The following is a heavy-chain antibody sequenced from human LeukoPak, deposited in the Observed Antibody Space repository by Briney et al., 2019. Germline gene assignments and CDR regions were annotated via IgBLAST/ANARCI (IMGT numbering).Heavy chain of an antibody. CDR1: GYTFTSYD. CDR3: ASRSGYPYYYYYGMDV. Sequence: ASVKVSCKASGYTFTSYDINWVRQATGQGLEWMGWMNPNSGNTGYAQKFQGRVTMTRNTSISTAYMELSSLRSEDTAVYYCASRSGYPYYYYYGMDVWGQGTTVTASS. J-gene: IGHJ6*02. D-gene: IGHD3-22*01. V-gene: IGHV1-8*01. CDR2: MNPNSGNT.